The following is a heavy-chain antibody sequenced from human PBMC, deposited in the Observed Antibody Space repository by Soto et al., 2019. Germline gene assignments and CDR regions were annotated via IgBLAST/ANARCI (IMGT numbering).Heavy chain of an antibody. V-gene: IGHV3-30*18. CDR3: ANEKVITGAGTVDCQH. CDR1: GFTFSSYG. D-gene: IGHD6-19*01. Sequence: QVQLVESGGGVVQPGRSLRLSCAASGFTFSSYGMHWVRQAPGKGLERVAVISYDGSNKYYADSVTGRFTISRDNSTKTLYLEMISLRLEATPVYYCANEKVITGAGTVDCQHWAEG. CDR2: ISYDGSNK. J-gene: IGHJ1*01.